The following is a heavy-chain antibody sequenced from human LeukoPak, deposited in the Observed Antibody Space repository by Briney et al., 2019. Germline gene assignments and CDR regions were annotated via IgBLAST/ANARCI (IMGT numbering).Heavy chain of an antibody. D-gene: IGHD3-22*01. J-gene: IGHJ5*02. CDR3: ARQAPNYYDSSGPTWWFDP. CDR1: GGSISSYY. CDR2: IYYSGST. V-gene: IGHV4-59*08. Sequence: SETLSLTCTVSGGSISSYYWSWIRQPAGKGLEWIGYIYYSGSTNYNPSLKSRVTISVDTSKNQFSLKLSSVTAADTAVYYCARQAPNYYDSSGPTWWFDPWGQGTLVTVSS.